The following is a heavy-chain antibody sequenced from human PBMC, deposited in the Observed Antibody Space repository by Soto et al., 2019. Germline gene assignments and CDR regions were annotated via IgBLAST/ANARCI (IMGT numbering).Heavy chain of an antibody. CDR3: ARGEDDRYCSSTGCYTICYYFDY. D-gene: IGHD2-2*02. CDR2: INHSGST. Sequence: LSLTCAVYGGSFSGYYWSWIRQPPGKGLEWIGEINHSGSTNYNPSLKSRVTISVDTSKNQFSLKLSSVTAADTAVYYCARGEDDRYCSSTGCYTICYYFDYWGQRPPVTVSS. J-gene: IGHJ4*02. V-gene: IGHV4-34*01. CDR1: GGSFSGYY.